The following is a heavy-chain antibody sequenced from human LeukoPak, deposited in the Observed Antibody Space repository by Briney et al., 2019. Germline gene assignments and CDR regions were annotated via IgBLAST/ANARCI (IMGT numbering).Heavy chain of an antibody. D-gene: IGHD3-10*01. Sequence: GGSLRLSCAASGFNFSSYDMHWVRQAPGKGLEWVAFIRNDASNKYYADSVKGRFTISRDNSKNTLYLQMNSLRAEDTAVYYCAKGLRELLWFGESYMDVWGKGTTVTISS. V-gene: IGHV3-30*02. J-gene: IGHJ6*03. CDR2: IRNDASNK. CDR3: AKGLRELLWFGESYMDV. CDR1: GFNFSSYD.